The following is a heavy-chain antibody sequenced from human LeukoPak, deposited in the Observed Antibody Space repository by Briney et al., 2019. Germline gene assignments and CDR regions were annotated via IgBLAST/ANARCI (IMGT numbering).Heavy chain of an antibody. J-gene: IGHJ2*01. Sequence: GSLRLSCAASGFTFSSYEMNWVRQPPGKGLEWIGYIYYSGSTNYNPSLKSRVTISVDTSKNQFSLKLSSVTAADTAVYYCARDPRVGRVSDWYFDLWGRGTLVTVSS. D-gene: IGHD1-26*01. CDR1: GFTFSSYE. CDR2: IYYSGST. V-gene: IGHV4-59*01. CDR3: ARDPRVGRVSDWYFDL.